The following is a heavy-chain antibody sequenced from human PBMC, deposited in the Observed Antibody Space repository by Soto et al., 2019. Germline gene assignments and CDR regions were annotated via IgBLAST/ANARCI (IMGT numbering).Heavy chain of an antibody. J-gene: IGHJ4*02. CDR1: GFTFSGSA. Sequence: EVQLVESGGGLVKPGGSLKLSCAASGFTFSGSAMHWVRQASGKGLEWVGRIRSKANSYATAYAASVKGRFTISRDNPKKTAYLQMNSLKTEDTAVYYCTRHGAGVAGATGGQGSVVTVSS. D-gene: IGHD1-1*01. CDR3: TRHGAGVAGAT. V-gene: IGHV3-73*02. CDR2: IRSKANSYAT.